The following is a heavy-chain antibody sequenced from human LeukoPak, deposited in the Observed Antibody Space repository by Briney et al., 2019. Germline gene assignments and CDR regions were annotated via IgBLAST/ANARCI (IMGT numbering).Heavy chain of an antibody. CDR3: ARDLSGYCSGGSCSMPGY. J-gene: IGHJ4*02. V-gene: IGHV1-18*01. CDR2: ISAYNGNT. CDR1: GYTFTSYG. Sequence: ASVKVSCKASGYTFTSYGISWVRQAPGQGLEWMGWISAYNGNTNYAQKLQGRVTMTTDTSTSTAYMELRSLRSDDTAVYYRARDLSGYCSGGSCSMPGYWGQGTLVTVSS. D-gene: IGHD2-15*01.